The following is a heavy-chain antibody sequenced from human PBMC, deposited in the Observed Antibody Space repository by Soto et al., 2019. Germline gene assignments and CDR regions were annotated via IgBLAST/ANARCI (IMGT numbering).Heavy chain of an antibody. V-gene: IGHV3-23*01. Sequence: EVQLLESGGDLKQPGGSLRLSCVASGLTFGSRAMSWVRQAPGEGLQWVSTITDTGGDGKYADSVRGRFVIHRDKSKKKLCPKVPSMTAEDSAMYFCARGSTDSYPGSRIFDFWGRGTLVTVSS. D-gene: IGHD2-21*01. CDR3: ARGSTDSYPGSRIFDF. J-gene: IGHJ4*02. CDR1: GLTFGSRA. CDR2: ITDTGGDG.